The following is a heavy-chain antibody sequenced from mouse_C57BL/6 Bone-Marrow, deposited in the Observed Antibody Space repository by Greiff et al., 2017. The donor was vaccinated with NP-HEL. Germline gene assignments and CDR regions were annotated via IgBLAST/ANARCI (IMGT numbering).Heavy chain of an antibody. V-gene: IGHV2-4*01. CDR1: GFSLTSYG. J-gene: IGHJ4*01. Sequence: VKLVESGPGLVQPSQSLSITCTVSGFSLTSYGVHWVRQPPGKGLEWLGVIWSGGSTDYNAAFISRLSISKDNSKSQVFFKMNSLQADDTAIYYCAKGGYAMDYWGQGTSVTVSS. CDR2: IWSGGST. CDR3: AKGGYAMDY.